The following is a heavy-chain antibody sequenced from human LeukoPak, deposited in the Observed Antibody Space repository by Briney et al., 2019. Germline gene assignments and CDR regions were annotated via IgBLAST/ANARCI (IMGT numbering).Heavy chain of an antibody. D-gene: IGHD6-19*01. CDR3: ARDAAVAFDI. J-gene: IGHJ3*02. CDR1: GFNVSSNY. Sequence: GGSLRLSCAASGFNVSSNYMSWVRQAPGKGLEWVSVIYSGGSTYYADSVKGRFTISRDNSKNTLYLQMNSLRAEDTAVYYCARDAAVAFDIWGPGTMVTVSS. CDR2: IYSGGST. V-gene: IGHV3-53*01.